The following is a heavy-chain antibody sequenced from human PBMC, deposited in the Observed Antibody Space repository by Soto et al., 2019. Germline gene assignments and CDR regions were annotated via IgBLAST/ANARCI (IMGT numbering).Heavy chain of an antibody. CDR1: GGTFSSYA. J-gene: IGHJ6*02. CDR2: IIPIFGTA. CDR3: ASEYRGSYDYDYSYGMDV. Sequence: SVKVSCKASGGTFSSYAISWVRQAPGQGLEWMGGIIPIFGTANYAQKFQGRVTITADESTSTAYMELSSLRSEDTAVYYCASEYRGSYDYDYSYGMDVWGQRTTFTVSS. D-gene: IGHD1-26*01. V-gene: IGHV1-69*13.